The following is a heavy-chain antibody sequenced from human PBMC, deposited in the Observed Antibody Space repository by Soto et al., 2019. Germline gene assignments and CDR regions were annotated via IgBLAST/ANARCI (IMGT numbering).Heavy chain of an antibody. CDR1: GFSLSTSGVG. CDR3: AHRGVYCSGGSCYSVLDY. V-gene: IGHV2-5*02. CDR2: IYWDDDK. J-gene: IGHJ4*02. D-gene: IGHD2-15*01. Sequence: SGPTLVNPTQTLTLTCTFSGFSLSTSGVGVGWIRQPPGKALEWLALIYWDDDKRYSPSLKSRITITKDTSKNQVVLTMTNMDPVDTATYYCAHRGVYCSGGSCYSVLDYWGQGTLVTVSS.